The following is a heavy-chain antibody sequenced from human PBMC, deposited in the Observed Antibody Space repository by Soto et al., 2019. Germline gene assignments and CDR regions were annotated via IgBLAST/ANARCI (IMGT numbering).Heavy chain of an antibody. J-gene: IGHJ3*01. CDR2: ISSNGGST. CDR3: ARGAVAGTGWV. V-gene: IGHV3-64*01. D-gene: IGHD6-19*01. CDR1: GFTFSSYA. Sequence: EVQLVESGGGLVQPGGSLRLSCAASGFTFSSYAMHWVRQAPGKGLEYVSAISSNGGSTYYANSVKGRFTISRDNSKNTLYLQMGSLRAEDMAVYYCARGAVAGTGWVWDQGTMVTVSS.